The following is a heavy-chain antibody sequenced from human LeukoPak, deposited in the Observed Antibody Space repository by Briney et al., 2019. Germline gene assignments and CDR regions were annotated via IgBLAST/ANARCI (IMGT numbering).Heavy chain of an antibody. D-gene: IGHD3-10*01. J-gene: IGHJ4*02. Sequence: PGGSLRLSCAAYGFTFSNYAIHWVRQAPGKGLEWVAVISYDGSNKYYADSVKGRFTISRDNSKNTLYLQMNSLRAEDTAVYYCARETRSGSYSDFDYWGQGTLVTVSS. V-gene: IGHV3-30*04. CDR1: GFTFSNYA. CDR3: ARETRSGSYSDFDY. CDR2: ISYDGSNK.